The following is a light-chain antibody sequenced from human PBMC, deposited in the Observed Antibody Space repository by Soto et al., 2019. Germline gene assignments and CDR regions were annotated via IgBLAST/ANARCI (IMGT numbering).Light chain of an antibody. Sequence: DIQMTQSPSSLSASVGDRISITCRARQSVSSYLNWYQQKPGKAPRLLIYAASHLQTGVPSRFRGTGSATHFTLPISSLPPEDFATYYCQQSYRPVTFAHRTRLDIK. J-gene: IGKJ5*01. CDR2: AAS. CDR1: QSVSSY. CDR3: QQSYRPVT. V-gene: IGKV1-39*01.